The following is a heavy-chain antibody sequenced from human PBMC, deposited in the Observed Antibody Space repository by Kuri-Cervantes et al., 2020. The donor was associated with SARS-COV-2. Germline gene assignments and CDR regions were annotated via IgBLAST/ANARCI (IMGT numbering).Heavy chain of an antibody. Sequence: LSLTCAASGFTFSSYAMHWVRQAPGKGLEWVAVISYDGSNKYYADSVKGRFTISRDNSKNTLYLQMNSLRAEDTAVYYCAREGLSEVELLDYWGQGTLVTVSS. CDR1: GFTFSSYA. V-gene: IGHV3-30-3*01. CDR2: ISYDGSNK. CDR3: AREGLSEVELLDY. J-gene: IGHJ4*02. D-gene: IGHD1-26*01.